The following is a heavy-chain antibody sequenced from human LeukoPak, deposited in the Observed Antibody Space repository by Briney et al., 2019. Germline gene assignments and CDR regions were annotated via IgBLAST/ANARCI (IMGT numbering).Heavy chain of an antibody. J-gene: IGHJ4*02. CDR1: GFTFNSYG. D-gene: IGHD2-2*01. V-gene: IGHV1-18*01. CDR3: ARVGEYHLLYYFDY. Sequence: ASVKVSCKASGFTFNSYGISWVRQAPGQGLEWMGWVSAYNGGTNYAQKLQGRVTMTTDTSTSTAYMELRSPRSDDTAVYYCARVGEYHLLYYFDYWGQGTLVTVSS. CDR2: VSAYNGGT.